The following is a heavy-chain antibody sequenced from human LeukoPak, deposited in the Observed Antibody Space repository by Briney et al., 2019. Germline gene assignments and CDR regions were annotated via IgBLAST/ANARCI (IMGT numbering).Heavy chain of an antibody. J-gene: IGHJ4*02. Sequence: PGGSLRLSCAASGFTFSSYWMSWVRQAPGKGLEWVANIKQDGSEKYYVDSVKGRFTISRDNAKNSLYLQMNSLRAEDTAVYYCARAIVVVTATYFDYWGQGTLVTVSS. CDR2: IKQDGSEK. CDR1: GFTFSSYW. D-gene: IGHD2-21*02. CDR3: ARAIVVVTATYFDY. V-gene: IGHV3-7*03.